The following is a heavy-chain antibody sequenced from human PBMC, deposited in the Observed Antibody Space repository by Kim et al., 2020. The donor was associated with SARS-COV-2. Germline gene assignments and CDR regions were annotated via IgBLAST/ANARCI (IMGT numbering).Heavy chain of an antibody. CDR1: GGSFSGYY. CDR3: ARLGPYSSSWYHYYFDY. J-gene: IGHJ4*02. V-gene: IGHV4-34*01. D-gene: IGHD6-13*01. Sequence: SETLSLTCAVYGGSFSGYYWSWIRQPPGKGLEWIGEINHSGSTNYNPSLKSRVTISVDTSKNQFSLKLSSVTAADTAVYYCARLGPYSSSWYHYYFDYWGQGTLVTVSS. CDR2: INHSGST.